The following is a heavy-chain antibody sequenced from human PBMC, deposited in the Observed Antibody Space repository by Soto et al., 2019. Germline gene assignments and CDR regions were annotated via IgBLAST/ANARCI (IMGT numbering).Heavy chain of an antibody. D-gene: IGHD4-17*01. J-gene: IGHJ4*02. CDR3: ARVGDDYGDLYYFDY. Sequence: QVQLQESGPGLVKPSQTLSLTCTVSGGSISSGDYYWSWIRQPPGKGLEWIGYIYYSGSTYYNPSPKSRVNIXVDSSXXQFSLKLSSVTAADTAVYYCARVGDDYGDLYYFDYWGQGTLVTVSS. CDR1: GGSISSGDYY. CDR2: IYYSGST. V-gene: IGHV4-30-4*01.